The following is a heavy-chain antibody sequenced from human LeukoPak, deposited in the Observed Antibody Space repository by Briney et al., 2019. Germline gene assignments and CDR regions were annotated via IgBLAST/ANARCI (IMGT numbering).Heavy chain of an antibody. D-gene: IGHD3-10*01. CDR1: GGSISSRDFY. V-gene: IGHV4-61*08. J-gene: IGHJ5*02. CDR2: IFYSGST. Sequence: SETLSLTCTVSGGSISSRDFYWSWIRQPPGKGLEWIGYIFYSGSTKYNPSLKSRVTISVDTSKNQFSLRLSSVTAADTALYYCARVTSWGSGSYYPNNWFDPWGQGTLVTVSS. CDR3: ARVTSWGSGSYYPNNWFDP.